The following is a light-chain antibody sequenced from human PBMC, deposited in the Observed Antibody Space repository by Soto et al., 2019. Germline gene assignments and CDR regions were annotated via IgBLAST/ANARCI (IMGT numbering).Light chain of an antibody. CDR1: QSIGIW. V-gene: IGKV1-5*03. CDR3: QQYNSYSGA. J-gene: IGKJ1*01. Sequence: DIQMTQSPSTRSASVGDRVTITGRDSQSIGIWLAWYQQKSGKAPKLLISKASNLESGVPSRFNGGGSGTEFTLTISGLQPDDSATYYCQQYNSYSGAFGQGTKVEIK. CDR2: KAS.